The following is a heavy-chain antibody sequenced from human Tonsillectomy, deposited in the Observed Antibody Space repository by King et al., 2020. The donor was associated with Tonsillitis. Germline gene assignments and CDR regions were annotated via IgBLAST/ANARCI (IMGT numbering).Heavy chain of an antibody. CDR2: IYPGDSDT. V-gene: IGHV5-51*03. CDR1: GYRFSTYW. D-gene: IGHD3-10*01. CDR3: ARLTYGSGSYPDY. J-gene: IGHJ4*02. Sequence: QLVQSGAEVKKPGESLKISCEGSGYRFSTYWIGWVRQMPGKGLEWMGIIYPGDSDTRYSPSFQGQVTISADKSISTAYLQWSSLKASDTAIYYCARLTYGSGSYPDYWGQGTLVTVSS.